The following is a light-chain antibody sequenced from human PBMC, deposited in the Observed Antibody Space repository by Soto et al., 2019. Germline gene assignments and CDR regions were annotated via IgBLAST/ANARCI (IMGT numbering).Light chain of an antibody. J-gene: IGLJ2*01. CDR2: STN. CDR1: SGSVSTTYY. CDR3: MLYLGGGLVV. V-gene: IGLV8-61*01. Sequence: QAVVTQEPSFSVSPGGPVTLTCGLTSGSVSTTYYPSWYQQTPGQAPRTLIYSTNIRSSGVPDRFSGSILGNKAALPITGAQADDESDYRCMLYLGGGLVVFGGGTKLTVL.